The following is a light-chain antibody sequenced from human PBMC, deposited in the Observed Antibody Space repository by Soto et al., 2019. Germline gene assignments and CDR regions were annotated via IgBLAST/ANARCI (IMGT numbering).Light chain of an antibody. CDR1: QTVRSNF. J-gene: IGKJ1*01. CDR2: GAS. CDR3: QQYGKSPAT. Sequence: IALTRCPVTLSLSPGDRATLSCRVRQTVRSNFFSWYQQRPAQAPRLLIHGASTRATGMTDRFSGSVSGTDFTLIISGLEPEDFAVYYCQQYGKSPATFGQGTKVDI. V-gene: IGKV3-20*01.